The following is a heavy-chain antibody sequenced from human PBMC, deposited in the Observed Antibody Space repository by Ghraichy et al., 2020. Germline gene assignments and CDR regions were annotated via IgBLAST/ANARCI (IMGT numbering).Heavy chain of an antibody. D-gene: IGHD3-16*02. CDR3: ARVDYDYVWGSYPWFDP. V-gene: IGHV3-48*03. CDR2: ISSSGSTI. J-gene: IGHJ5*02. CDR1: GFTFSSYE. Sequence: GGSLRLSCAASGFTFSSYEMNWVRQAPGKGLEWVSYISSSGSTIYYADSVKGRFTISRDNAKNSLYLQMNSLRAEDTAVYYCARVDYDYVWGSYPWFDPWGQGTLVTVSS.